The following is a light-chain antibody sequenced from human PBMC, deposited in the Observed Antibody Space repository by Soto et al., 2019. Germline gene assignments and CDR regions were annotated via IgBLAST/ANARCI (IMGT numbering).Light chain of an antibody. CDR3: ETWDGNTRV. CDR1: SGHSSYI. V-gene: IGLV4-60*02. J-gene: IGLJ3*02. CDR2: LEGSGSY. Sequence: QLVLTQSSSASASLGSSVKLTCTLSSGHSSYIIAWHQQQPGKAPRYLMKLEGSGSYNKGSGVPDRFSGSSSGADRYFTISNLQFEDEAEYYCETWDGNTRVFGGGTKETVL.